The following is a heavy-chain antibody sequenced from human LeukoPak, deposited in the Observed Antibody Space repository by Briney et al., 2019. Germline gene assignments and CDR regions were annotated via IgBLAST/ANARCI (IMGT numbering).Heavy chain of an antibody. V-gene: IGHV1-18*01. CDR1: GYTFTSYG. CDR2: ISAYNGNT. J-gene: IGHJ5*02. D-gene: IGHD3-3*01. Sequence: ASVKVSCKASGYTFTSYGISWVRQAPGQGLEWMGWISAYNGNTNYAQKLQGRVTMTTDTSTSTAYMELGSLRSDDTAVYYCARDDFWSGYSHWFDPWGQGTLVTVSS. CDR3: ARDDFWSGYSHWFDP.